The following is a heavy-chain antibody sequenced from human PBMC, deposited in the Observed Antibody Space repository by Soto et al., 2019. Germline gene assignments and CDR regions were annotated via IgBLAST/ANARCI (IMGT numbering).Heavy chain of an antibody. CDR1: GYTFTNYG. D-gene: IGHD5-18*01. CDR2: SGGNKGNT. CDR3: APHTLDTGMPSGY. V-gene: IGHV1-18*01. Sequence: QVQLVQSGAEVREPGASVKVSCKASGYTFTNYGVSWVRQAPGQGLEWMGWSGGNKGNTNYAYKLQGRVNVTTDTSTSTAYMELRSLGSDDTAVYYCAPHTLDTGMPSGYWGQGTLVTVSS. J-gene: IGHJ4*02.